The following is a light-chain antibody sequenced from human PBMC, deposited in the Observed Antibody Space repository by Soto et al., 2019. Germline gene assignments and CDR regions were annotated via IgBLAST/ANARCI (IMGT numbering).Light chain of an antibody. J-gene: IGKJ5*01. CDR1: QDIRNE. CDR2: DAS. Sequence: AIQMTQSPSSLSASVVDRVTITCRASQDIRNELGWYQQKPGKAPRLLIYDASRLQSGVPSRFSGSGGGTDFTLSISSVQPEDFATYFCQQSYMDPITFGQGTRLEIK. V-gene: IGKV1-6*02. CDR3: QQSYMDPIT.